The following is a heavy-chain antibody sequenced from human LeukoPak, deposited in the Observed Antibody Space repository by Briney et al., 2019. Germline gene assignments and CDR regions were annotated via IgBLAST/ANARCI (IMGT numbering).Heavy chain of an antibody. CDR2: IYYSGST. Sequence: SQTLSLTCTVSGGSISSGDYYWSWIRQPPGKGLEWIGYIYYSGSTYYNPSLKSRVTISVVTSKNQFSLKLSSVTAADTAVYYCAREAFWSGYPMSYYYMDVWGKGTTVTVSS. CDR1: GGSISSGDYY. J-gene: IGHJ6*03. D-gene: IGHD3-3*01. CDR3: AREAFWSGYPMSYYYMDV. V-gene: IGHV4-30-4*08.